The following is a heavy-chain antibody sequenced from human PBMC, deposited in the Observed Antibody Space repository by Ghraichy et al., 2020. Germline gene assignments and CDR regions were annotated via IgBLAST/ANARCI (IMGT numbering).Heavy chain of an antibody. CDR3: TRLDS. J-gene: IGHJ4*02. V-gene: IGHV3-72*01. CDR1: GFTLRDHY. Sequence: GGSLRLSCAASGFTLRDHYMEWFRQAPGKGLEWVGRIRSKVRGDTTEYAASVKGRFTISRDGSKNSLYLQMNSLKTEDTARYYCTRLDSGGQGTLVIVSA. CDR2: IRSKVRGDTT.